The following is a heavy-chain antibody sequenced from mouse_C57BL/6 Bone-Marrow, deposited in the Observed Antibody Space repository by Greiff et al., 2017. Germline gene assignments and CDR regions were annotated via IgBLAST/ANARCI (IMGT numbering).Heavy chain of an antibody. V-gene: IGHV1-81*01. J-gene: IGHJ3*01. Sequence: QVQLKESGAELARPGASVKLSCKASGYTFTSSGISWVKQRTGQGLEWIGEIYPRSGNTYYNEKFKGKATLTADKSSSPAYMELRSLTSEDSAVYFCARGDYYGSSYIAYWGQGTLVTVSA. D-gene: IGHD1-1*01. CDR2: IYPRSGNT. CDR3: ARGDYYGSSYIAY. CDR1: GYTFTSSG.